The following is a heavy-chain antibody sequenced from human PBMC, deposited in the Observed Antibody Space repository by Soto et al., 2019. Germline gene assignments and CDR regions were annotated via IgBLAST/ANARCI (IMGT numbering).Heavy chain of an antibody. CDR3: ARVPLL. CDR1: GASLSSYY. V-gene: IGHV4-59*12. CDR2: IYYSGST. D-gene: IGHD1-26*01. J-gene: IGHJ4*02. Sequence: PSETLSLTCVVSGASLSSYYWSWIRQPPGKGLEWIGYIYYSGSTNYNPSLKSRVTISVDWSKNQFSLKLSSVTAADTAVYYCARVPLLWGQGTLVTVSS.